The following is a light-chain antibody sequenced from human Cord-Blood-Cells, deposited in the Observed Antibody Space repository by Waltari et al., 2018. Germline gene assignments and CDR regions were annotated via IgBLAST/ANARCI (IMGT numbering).Light chain of an antibody. Sequence: EIVMTQSPATLSVSPGERATLSCRASQSFSSNLAWYQQKPGQAPRLLIYGASTRATGIPARFSGSGSGTEFTLTISSLQSEDFAVYYCQQYNNWPRMYTFGQGTKLEIK. CDR2: GAS. J-gene: IGKJ2*01. V-gene: IGKV3-15*01. CDR1: QSFSSN. CDR3: QQYNNWPRMYT.